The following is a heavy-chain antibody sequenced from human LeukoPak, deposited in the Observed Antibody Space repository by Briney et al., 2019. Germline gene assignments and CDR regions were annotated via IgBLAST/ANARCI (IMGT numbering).Heavy chain of an antibody. CDR2: ISGSGGST. V-gene: IGHV3-23*01. D-gene: IGHD5-18*01. J-gene: IGHJ4*02. CDR3: AKDRVDSYGYQAFDY. CDR1: GFTFSSYA. Sequence: PGGSLRLSCAASGFTFSSYAMSWVRQAPGKGLEWVSAISGSGGSTYYADSVKGRFTISRDNSKNTLYLQMNSLRAEDTAVYYCAKDRVDSYGYQAFDYWGQGTLVTVSS.